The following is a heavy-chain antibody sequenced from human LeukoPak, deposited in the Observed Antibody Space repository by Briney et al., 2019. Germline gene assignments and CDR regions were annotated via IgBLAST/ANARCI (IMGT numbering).Heavy chain of an antibody. CDR2: IYYSGST. CDR3: ARPMSSVLNYFDY. Sequence: PSETLSLTCTVSGGSISSSSYYWGWLRQPPGKGLEWIGSIYYSGSTYYNPSLKSRVTISVGTSKNQFSLKLSSVTAADTAVYYCARPMSSVLNYFDYWGQGTLVTVSS. D-gene: IGHD3-22*01. V-gene: IGHV4-39*01. CDR1: GGSISSSSYY. J-gene: IGHJ4*02.